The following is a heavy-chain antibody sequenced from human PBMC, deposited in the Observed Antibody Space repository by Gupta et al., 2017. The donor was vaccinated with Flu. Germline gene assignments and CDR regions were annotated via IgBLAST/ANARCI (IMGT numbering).Heavy chain of an antibody. CDR3: ARGSRAVAGTLGY. J-gene: IGHJ4*02. D-gene: IGHD6-19*01. CDR1: GFTFSSYG. V-gene: IGHV3-33*01. CDR2: IWYDGSNK. Sequence: QVQLVESGGGVVQPGRSLRLSCAASGFTFSSYGMHWVRQAPGKGLEWVAVIWYDGSNKYYADSVKGRFTISRDNSKNTLYLQMNSLRAEDTAVYYCARGSRAVAGTLGYWGQGTLVTVSS.